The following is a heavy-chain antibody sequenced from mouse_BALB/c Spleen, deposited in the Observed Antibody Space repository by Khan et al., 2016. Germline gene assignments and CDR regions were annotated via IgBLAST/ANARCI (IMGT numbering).Heavy chain of an antibody. CDR2: INTYTGEP. CDR3: AGSSRSRPGAMDY. Sequence: QIQLVQSGPELKKPGETVKISCKASGYTFTNYGMNWVKQAPGKGLKWMGWINTYTGEPTYADDFKGRFAFSLETSASTAYLQINNLKNEDTTTYFSAGSSRSRPGAMDYWGQGTSVTVSS. V-gene: IGHV9-3-1*01. CDR1: GYTFTNYG. J-gene: IGHJ4*01. D-gene: IGHD1-2*01.